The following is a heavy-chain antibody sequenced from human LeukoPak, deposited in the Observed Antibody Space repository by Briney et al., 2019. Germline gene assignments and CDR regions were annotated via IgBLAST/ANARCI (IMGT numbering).Heavy chain of an antibody. V-gene: IGHV1-69*13. CDR1: VGTFRSAA. J-gene: IGHJ4*02. Sequence: SLRVSCTAAVGTFRSAAMSWVRQAPGQGLEWVGHIILMFGTTTYAQKFQGRVTITADESTRTVHMELNSLTSDDTAIYYCTRDEHKGSATFNYWGQGTLVIVSS. D-gene: IGHD3-10*01. CDR2: IILMFGTT. CDR3: TRDEHKGSATFNY.